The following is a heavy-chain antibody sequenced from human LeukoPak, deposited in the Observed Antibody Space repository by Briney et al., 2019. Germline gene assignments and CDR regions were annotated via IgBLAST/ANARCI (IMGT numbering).Heavy chain of an antibody. Sequence: ASVKVSCKVSGYTLTELSMHWMRQAPGKGLEWMGGLHPEDGETMYAQKIQGRVTMTEDTSTDRAYMELSSLSSADTAVYYCATAELWGGYELPNLWGQGTLVTVSS. D-gene: IGHD5-12*01. CDR2: LHPEDGET. J-gene: IGHJ5*02. V-gene: IGHV1-24*01. CDR3: ATAELWGGYELPNL. CDR1: GYTLTELS.